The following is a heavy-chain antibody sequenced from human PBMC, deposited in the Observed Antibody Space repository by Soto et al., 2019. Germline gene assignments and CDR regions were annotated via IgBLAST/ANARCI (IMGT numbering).Heavy chain of an antibody. CDR2: IYSRGDT. CDR3: AGIGEDVYYGMDV. Sequence: PSETLSLTCSVSGGSMRSYYWNWLRQPAGKGLEWIGRIYSRGDTNYNPSVKSRITMSVDTSKNEFSLRLNSVTAADTAVYYCAGIGEDVYYGMDVWGQGTTVTVSS. J-gene: IGHJ6*02. CDR1: GGSMRSYY. D-gene: IGHD2-21*01. V-gene: IGHV4-4*07.